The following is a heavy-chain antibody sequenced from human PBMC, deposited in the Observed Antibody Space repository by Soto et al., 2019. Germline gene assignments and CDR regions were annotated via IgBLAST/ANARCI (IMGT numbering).Heavy chain of an antibody. CDR1: GFSLSTSGVS. J-gene: IGHJ4*02. D-gene: IGHD4-17*01. V-gene: IGHV2-5*02. CDR2: IYWDDDK. CDR3: AHRTGYGALVGW. Sequence: QITLKESGPTLVKPTQTLTLTCTFSGFSLSTSGVSVGWVRQPPGRALEWLALIYWDDDKHYSPSLKSRLTTTKQHSKNRVVLTVTNMDPVDTATYYCAHRTGYGALVGWRGQGTLFTVSS.